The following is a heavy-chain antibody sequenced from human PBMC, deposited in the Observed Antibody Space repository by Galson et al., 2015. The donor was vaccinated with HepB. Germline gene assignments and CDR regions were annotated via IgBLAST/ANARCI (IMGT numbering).Heavy chain of an antibody. CDR2: IIPLLGTP. D-gene: IGHD1-26*01. CDR3: ARDESHLVEAPNHYYCMDV. J-gene: IGHJ6*02. Sequence: SVKVSCKASGASFNNFAIAWVRQAPGQGLEWMGGIIPLLGTPNYAQKFQDRVTISADGHTNTAYMELSGLRSEDTAIYYCARDESHLVEAPNHYYCMDVWGQGTTVSVS. V-gene: IGHV1-69*13. CDR1: GASFNNFA.